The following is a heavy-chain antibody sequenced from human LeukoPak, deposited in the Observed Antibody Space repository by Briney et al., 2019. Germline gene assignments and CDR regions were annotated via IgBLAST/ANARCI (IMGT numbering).Heavy chain of an antibody. V-gene: IGHV4-31*03. CDR2: ITYSGHT. D-gene: IGHD5-24*01. CDR1: GGSFSSSGYY. CDR3: ATGRDAQRSGH. J-gene: IGHJ4*02. Sequence: PSQTLSLTCTVSGGSFSSSGYYCSWIRQHPGGGLEWIGCITYSGHTYYNPSLNSRAIMSLDTSKRDFSLRLASVTAADTAVYYCATGRDAQRSGHWGQGTLVTVSS.